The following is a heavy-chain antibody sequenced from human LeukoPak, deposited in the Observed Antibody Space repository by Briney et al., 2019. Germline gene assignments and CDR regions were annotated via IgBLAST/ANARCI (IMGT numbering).Heavy chain of an antibody. V-gene: IGHV3-15*01. CDR3: TTGGETWFGELYTDY. CDR2: IKSKTDGGTT. D-gene: IGHD3-10*01. Sequence: GGSLRLSCAASGFTFSNAWMSWVRQAPGKGLEWVGRIKSKTDGGTTDHAAPVKGRFTISRDDSKNTLYLQMNSLKTEDTAVYYCTTGGETWFGELYTDYWGQGTLVTVSS. CDR1: GFTFSNAW. J-gene: IGHJ4*02.